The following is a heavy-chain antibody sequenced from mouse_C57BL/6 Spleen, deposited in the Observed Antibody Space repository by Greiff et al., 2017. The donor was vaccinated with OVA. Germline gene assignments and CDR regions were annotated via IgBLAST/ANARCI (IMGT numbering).Heavy chain of an antibody. D-gene: IGHD1-1*01. Sequence: VQLQQSGAELVRPGASVTLSCKASGYTFTDYEMHWVKQTPVHGLEWIGAIDPETGGTAYNQKFKGKARLTADKSSSTAYMELSSLTSEDSAVYYCTREPSYGNAYWGQGTLVTVSA. CDR2: IDPETGGT. CDR3: TREPSYGNAY. CDR1: GYTFTDYE. V-gene: IGHV1-15*01. J-gene: IGHJ3*01.